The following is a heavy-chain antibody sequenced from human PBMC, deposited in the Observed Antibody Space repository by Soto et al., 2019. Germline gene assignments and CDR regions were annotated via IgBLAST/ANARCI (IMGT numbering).Heavy chain of an antibody. CDR1: GFTFGDYA. J-gene: IGHJ4*02. CDR3: TRADLLINTKYNWNYRVFDY. D-gene: IGHD1-7*01. V-gene: IGHV3-49*03. CDR2: IRSKAYGGTT. Sequence: PGGSLRLSCTASGFTFGDYAMSWFRQGPGKGLEWVGFIRSKAYGGTTEYAASVKGRFTISRDDSKSIAYLQMNSLKTEDTAVYYCTRADLLINTKYNWNYRVFDYWGQGTLVTVSS.